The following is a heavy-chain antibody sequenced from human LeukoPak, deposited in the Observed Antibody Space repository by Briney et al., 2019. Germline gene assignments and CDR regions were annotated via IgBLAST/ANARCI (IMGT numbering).Heavy chain of an antibody. CDR1: GFTFSSYG. J-gene: IGHJ4*02. Sequence: GGSLRLSCAASGFTFSSYGMHWVRQAPGKGLEWVAVISYDGSNKYYADSVKGRFTISRDNSKNTLYLQMNSLRAEDTAVYYCARGPKAVAGTQAGYWGQGTLVTVSS. CDR2: ISYDGSNK. V-gene: IGHV3-30-3*01. D-gene: IGHD6-19*01. CDR3: ARGPKAVAGTQAGY.